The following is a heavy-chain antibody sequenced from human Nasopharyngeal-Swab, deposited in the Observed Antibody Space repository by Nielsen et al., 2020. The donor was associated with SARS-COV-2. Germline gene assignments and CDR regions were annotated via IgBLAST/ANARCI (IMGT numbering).Heavy chain of an antibody. V-gene: IGHV1-8*01. J-gene: IGHJ6*03. Sequence: ASVKVSCKASGYTFTSYDINWVRQATGQGLEWMGWMNPNSGNTGYAQKFQGRVTMTRNTSISTAYMELSSLRSEDTAVYYCATDNAGTSGLLGESYYYMDVWGKGTTVTVSS. CDR2: MNPNSGNT. CDR3: ATDNAGTSGLLGESYYYMDV. CDR1: GYTFTSYD. D-gene: IGHD6-13*01.